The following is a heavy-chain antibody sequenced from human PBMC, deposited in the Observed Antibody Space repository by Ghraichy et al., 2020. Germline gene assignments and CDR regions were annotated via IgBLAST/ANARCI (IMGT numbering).Heavy chain of an antibody. J-gene: IGHJ4*02. Sequence: SETLSLTCTVSGGSISSYYWSWIRQPPGKGLEWIGYIYYSGSTNYNPSLKSRVTISVDTSKNQFSLKLSSVTAADTAVYYCASLFGYSYGLHVHDYWGQGTLVTVSS. V-gene: IGHV4-59*01. CDR1: GGSISSYY. CDR3: ASLFGYSYGLHVHDY. CDR2: IYYSGST. D-gene: IGHD5-18*01.